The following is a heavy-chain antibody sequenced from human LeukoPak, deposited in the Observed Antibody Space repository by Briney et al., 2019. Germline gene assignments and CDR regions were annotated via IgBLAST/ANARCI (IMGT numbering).Heavy chain of an antibody. CDR3: AKGSSSGYYDPTWFDY. CDR1: GFTFSSYG. Sequence: GGSLRLSCAASGFTFSSYGMHWVRQAPGKGLEWVAVISYDGSNKCYADSVKGRFTISRDNSKNTLYLQMNSLRAEDTAVYYCAKGSSSGYYDPTWFDYWGQGTLVTVSS. J-gene: IGHJ4*02. D-gene: IGHD3-22*01. CDR2: ISYDGSNK. V-gene: IGHV3-30*18.